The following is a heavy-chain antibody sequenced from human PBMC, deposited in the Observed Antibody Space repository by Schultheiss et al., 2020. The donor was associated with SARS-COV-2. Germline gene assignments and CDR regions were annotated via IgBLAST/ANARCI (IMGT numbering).Heavy chain of an antibody. Sequence: ASVTVSCKASGYTFTSYAMHWVRQAPGQRLEWMGWINAGNGNTKYSQKFQGRVTITRDTSANTAYMELSSLRPEDTEEYYCAWGGQPRWAAAGTDAFDIWGKGKMVT. D-gene: IGHD6-13*01. J-gene: IGHJ3*02. CDR2: INAGNGNT. CDR1: GYTFTSYA. CDR3: AWGGQPRWAAAGTDAFDI. V-gene: IGHV1-3*01.